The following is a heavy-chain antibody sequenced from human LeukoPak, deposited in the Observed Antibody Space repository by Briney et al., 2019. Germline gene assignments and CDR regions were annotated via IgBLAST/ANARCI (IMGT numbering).Heavy chain of an antibody. CDR1: GYTFIDYY. J-gene: IGHJ4*02. CDR2: INPRGGST. V-gene: IGHV1-46*01. D-gene: IGHD5-24*01. Sequence: GASVKVSCKASGYTFIDYYMHWVRQAPGQGLEWMGIINPRGGSTTYAQNFQGRVTMTRDTSTSTLYMELSSLRYEDTAVHYCARKRTDGYISYYFDYWGQGTLVTVSS. CDR3: ARKRTDGYISYYFDY.